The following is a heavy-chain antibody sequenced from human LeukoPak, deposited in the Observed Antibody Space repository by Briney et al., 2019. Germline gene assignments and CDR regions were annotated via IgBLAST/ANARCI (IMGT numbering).Heavy chain of an antibody. Sequence: ASVKVSCKASGYTFTSYYMHWVRQAPGQGLEWMGIINPSGGSTSYAQKLQGRVTMTTDTSTSTAYMELRSLRSDDTAVYYCARDFISNAGTGYWGQGTLVTVSS. CDR1: GYTFTSYY. J-gene: IGHJ4*02. V-gene: IGHV1-46*01. CDR2: INPSGGST. D-gene: IGHD6-13*01. CDR3: ARDFISNAGTGY.